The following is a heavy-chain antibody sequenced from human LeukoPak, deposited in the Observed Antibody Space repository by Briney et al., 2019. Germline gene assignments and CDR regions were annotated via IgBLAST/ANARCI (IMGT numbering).Heavy chain of an antibody. D-gene: IGHD1-7*01. V-gene: IGHV3-23*03. Sequence: GGSLRLSCAASGFTFSSYAMSWVRQAPGKGLEWVSVIYSGGSTYYADSVKGRFTISRDNSKNTLYLQMSSLRAEDTAVYYCAKGQVLTRTYYFDYWGQGTLVTVSS. CDR1: GFTFSSYA. CDR3: AKGQVLTRTYYFDY. CDR2: IYSGGST. J-gene: IGHJ4*02.